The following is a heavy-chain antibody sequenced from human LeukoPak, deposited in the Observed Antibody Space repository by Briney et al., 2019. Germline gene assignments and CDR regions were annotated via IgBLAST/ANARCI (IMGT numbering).Heavy chain of an antibody. V-gene: IGHV3-23*01. CDR2: ISANGVRA. Sequence: GGSLRLSCATSGFIFSTYAMSWVRQAPGKGLEWVAGISANGVRAYYADSLKGRFTISRDNSKNTVHLEINSLRAEDTAVYYCTKKGESLDYYYMDVWGRGTTVTVSS. CDR1: GFIFSTYA. J-gene: IGHJ6*02. CDR3: TKKGESLDYYYMDV. D-gene: IGHD3-10*01.